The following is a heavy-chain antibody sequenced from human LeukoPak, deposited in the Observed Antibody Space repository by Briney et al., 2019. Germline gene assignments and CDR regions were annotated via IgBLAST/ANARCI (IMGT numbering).Heavy chain of an antibody. D-gene: IGHD3-22*01. CDR1: GYTFTSYG. CDR2: ISAYNGNT. CDR3: ARRLVAYYDSSGYCDY. V-gene: IGHV1-18*01. Sequence: ASVKVSCKASGYTFTSYGISWVRQAPGQGLKWMGWISAYNGNTNYAQKLQGRVTMTTDTSTSTAYMELRSLRSDDTAVYYCARRLVAYYDSSGYCDYWGQGTLVTVSS. J-gene: IGHJ4*02.